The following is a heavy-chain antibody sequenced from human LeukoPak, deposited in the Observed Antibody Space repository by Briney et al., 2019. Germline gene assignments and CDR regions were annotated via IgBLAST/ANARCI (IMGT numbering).Heavy chain of an antibody. CDR2: IYTSGST. CDR1: GGSISSSSFY. D-gene: IGHD3-10*01. J-gene: IGHJ6*03. Sequence: PSETLSLTCTVSGGSISSSSFYWGWIRQPAGKGLEWIGRIYTSGSTNYNPSLRSRVTMSVDTSKNQFSLKLSSVTAADTAVYYCARDSMVRGVILPPYYYYMDVWGKGTTVTISS. V-gene: IGHV4-61*02. CDR3: ARDSMVRGVILPPYYYYMDV.